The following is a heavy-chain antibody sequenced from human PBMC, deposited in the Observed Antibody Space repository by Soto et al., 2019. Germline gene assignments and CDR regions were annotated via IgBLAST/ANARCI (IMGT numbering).Heavy chain of an antibody. Sequence: GGSLRLSCAASGFTFSSYAMSWVRQAPGKGLEWVSAISGSGGSTYYADSVKGRFTISRDNSKNTLYLQMNSLRAEDTAVYYCAKDFGRGVNRRLFTTRGREYYYYYMDVWGKGTTVTVSS. D-gene: IGHD3-10*01. CDR3: AKDFGRGVNRRLFTTRGREYYYYYMDV. CDR1: GFTFSSYA. V-gene: IGHV3-23*01. J-gene: IGHJ6*03. CDR2: ISGSGGST.